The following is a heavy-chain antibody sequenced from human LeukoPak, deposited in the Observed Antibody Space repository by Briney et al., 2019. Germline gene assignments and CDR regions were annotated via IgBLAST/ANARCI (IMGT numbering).Heavy chain of an antibody. CDR2: INPNSGGT. CDR3: ARDLVTMVRGVIDRFDY. J-gene: IGHJ4*02. V-gene: IGHV1-2*06. D-gene: IGHD3-10*01. Sequence: ASVKVSCKASGYTFTGYYMHWVRQAPGQGLEWMGRINPNSGGTNYAQKFQGRATMTRDTSISTAYMELSRLRSDDTAVYYCARDLVTMVRGVIDRFDYWGQGTLVTVSS. CDR1: GYTFTGYY.